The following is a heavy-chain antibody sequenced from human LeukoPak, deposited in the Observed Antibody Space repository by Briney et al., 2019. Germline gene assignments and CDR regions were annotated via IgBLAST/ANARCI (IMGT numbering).Heavy chain of an antibody. Sequence: GASVKVSCKASGYTFTGYYMHWVRQAPGQGLEWMGWTNPNSGGTNYAQKFQGRVTMTRDTSISTAYMELSRLRSDDTAVYYCAGRYCSSTSCYSAPFDYWGQGTLVTVSS. CDR2: TNPNSGGT. CDR3: AGRYCSSTSCYSAPFDY. CDR1: GYTFTGYY. J-gene: IGHJ4*02. D-gene: IGHD2-2*01. V-gene: IGHV1-2*02.